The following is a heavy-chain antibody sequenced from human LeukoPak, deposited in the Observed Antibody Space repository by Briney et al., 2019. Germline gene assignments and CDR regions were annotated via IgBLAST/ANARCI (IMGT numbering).Heavy chain of an antibody. CDR2: IYYSGST. D-gene: IGHD2-15*01. CDR3: ERDLGGDAFDI. V-gene: IGHV4-59*01. J-gene: IGHJ3*02. CDR1: GGSISSYY. Sequence: SETLSLTCTVSGGSISSYYWSWIRQPPGKGLEWIGYIYYSGSTNYNPSRKSRVTISVDTSKNQFSLKLSSVTAADTAVYYCERDLGGDAFDIWGQGTMVTVSS.